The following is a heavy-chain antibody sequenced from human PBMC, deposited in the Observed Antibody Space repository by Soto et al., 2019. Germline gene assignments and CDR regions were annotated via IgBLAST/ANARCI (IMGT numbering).Heavy chain of an antibody. CDR3: ARPQGAYSSGPLHY. V-gene: IGHV4-59*08. Sequence: PSETLSLTCTVSGGSISSYYWSWIRQPPGKGLEWIGYIYYSGSTNYNPSLKSRVTISVDTSKNQFSLKLSSVTAADTAVYYCARPQGAYSSGPLHYWGQGTLVTVSS. D-gene: IGHD6-19*01. CDR1: GGSISSYY. CDR2: IYYSGST. J-gene: IGHJ4*02.